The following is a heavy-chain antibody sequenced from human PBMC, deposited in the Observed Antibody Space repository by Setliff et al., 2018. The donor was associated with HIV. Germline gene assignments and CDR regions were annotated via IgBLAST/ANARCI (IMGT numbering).Heavy chain of an antibody. D-gene: IGHD7-27*01. J-gene: IGHJ4*02. Sequence: LSLTCTVSGGSISSYYWSWIRQPAGKGLEWIGRIYTSGSTNYNPSLKSRVTMSVDTSKNQLSLKLSSVTAADTAVYYCARTANWEAIFDYWGQGTLVTVSS. CDR3: ARTANWEAIFDY. CDR1: GGSISSYY. V-gene: IGHV4-4*07. CDR2: IYTSGST.